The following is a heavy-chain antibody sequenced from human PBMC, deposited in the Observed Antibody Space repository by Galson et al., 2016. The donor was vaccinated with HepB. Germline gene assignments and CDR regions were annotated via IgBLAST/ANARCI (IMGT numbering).Heavy chain of an antibody. J-gene: IGHJ6*02. V-gene: IGHV6-1*01. Sequence: CAISGDSVTSDNTCWNWIRQSPSRGLEWLGRTYYRSKWFNDYADSVKSRITVTSDTSKNQFSLQLDSVTPDNTATYFCTRGYMQNGMNVWGQGTTITVS. CDR1: GDSVTSDNTC. CDR3: TRGYMQNGMNV. D-gene: IGHD5-24*01. CDR2: TYYRSKWFN.